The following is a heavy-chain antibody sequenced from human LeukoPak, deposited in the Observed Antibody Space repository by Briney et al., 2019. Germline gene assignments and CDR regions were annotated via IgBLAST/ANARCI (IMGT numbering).Heavy chain of an antibody. V-gene: IGHV3-30-3*01. J-gene: IGHJ1*01. CDR3: AREGSYSSGWYGYFQN. CDR1: GFTFSSYA. CDR2: ISYDGSNK. Sequence: GGSLRLSCAASGFTFSSYAMHWVRQAPGKGLEWVAVISYDGSNKYYADSVKGRFTISRDNSKNTLYLQMNSLRAEDTAVYYCAREGSYSSGWYGYFQNWGQGTLVTVSS. D-gene: IGHD6-19*01.